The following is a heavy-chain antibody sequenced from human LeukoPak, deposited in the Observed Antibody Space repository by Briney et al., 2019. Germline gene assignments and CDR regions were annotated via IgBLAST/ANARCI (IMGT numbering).Heavy chain of an antibody. CDR3: AKLIGGGSYQPLDY. Sequence: GGSLRLSCAASGFTFSSYGMHWVRQAPGKGLEWVAVISYDGSNKYYADSVKGRFTISRDNSKNTLYLQMNSLRAEDTAVYYCAKLIGGGSYQPLDYWGQGTLVTVSS. CDR2: ISYDGSNK. D-gene: IGHD1-26*01. V-gene: IGHV3-30*18. J-gene: IGHJ4*02. CDR1: GFTFSSYG.